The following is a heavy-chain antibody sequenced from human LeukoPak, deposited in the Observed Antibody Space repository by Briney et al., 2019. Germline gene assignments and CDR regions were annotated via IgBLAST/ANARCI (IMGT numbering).Heavy chain of an antibody. CDR3: TRVVEQWLVGD. D-gene: IGHD6-19*01. CDR2: IKQDGSEK. V-gene: IGHV3-7*03. Sequence: GGSLRLCCAASGFTFSSYWMSWVRQAPGKGLEWVANIKQDGSEKYYVDSVKGRFTISRDNAKNSLYLQMNSLRAEDTAVYYCTRVVEQWLVGDWGQGTLVTVSS. J-gene: IGHJ4*02. CDR1: GFTFSSYW.